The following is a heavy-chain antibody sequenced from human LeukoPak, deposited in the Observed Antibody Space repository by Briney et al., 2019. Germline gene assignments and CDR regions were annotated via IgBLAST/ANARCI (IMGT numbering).Heavy chain of an antibody. CDR2: ISASGGST. Sequence: GGSLRLSCAASGFTFSSYAMTWVRQAPGKGLEWVSAISASGGSTYYADSVKGRFAISRDNSKNTLYLQMNSLRAEDTAVYYCAKSGLHYDTIYFDYWGQGTLVTVSS. CDR3: AKSGLHYDTIYFDY. CDR1: GFTFSSYA. V-gene: IGHV3-23*01. D-gene: IGHD3-16*01. J-gene: IGHJ4*02.